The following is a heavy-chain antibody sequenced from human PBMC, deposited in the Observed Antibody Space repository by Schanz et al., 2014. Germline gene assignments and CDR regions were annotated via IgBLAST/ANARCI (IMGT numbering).Heavy chain of an antibody. CDR3: ARDRRNADLDD. CDR1: GFTFSSYA. Sequence: EVQLLESGGGLVQPGGSLRLSCSASGFTFSSYAMSWVRQAPGKGLEWVSAISGSGGRTYYADSVKGRFTISRDNAKNSLYLEMSSLRAEDTALYYCARDRRNADLDDWGQGTLVTVSS. V-gene: IGHV3-23*01. CDR2: ISGSGGRT. J-gene: IGHJ4*01. D-gene: IGHD1-1*01.